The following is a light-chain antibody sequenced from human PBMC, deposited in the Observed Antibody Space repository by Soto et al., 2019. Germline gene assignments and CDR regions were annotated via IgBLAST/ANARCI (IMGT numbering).Light chain of an antibody. J-gene: IGKJ1*01. CDR2: DAS. CDR3: QQRGNWPPWT. CDR1: QSVSSS. V-gene: IGKV3-11*01. Sequence: EIVLTQSPATLSLSPGQRATLSCRASQSVSSSLAWYQQKPGQAPRLLIYDASNRATGIPARFSGSGSGTDFTLTISSLEPEDFAVYYCQQRGNWPPWTFGLGTKVEIK.